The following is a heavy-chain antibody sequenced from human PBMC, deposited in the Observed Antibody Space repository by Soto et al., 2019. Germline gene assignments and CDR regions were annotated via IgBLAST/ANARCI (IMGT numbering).Heavy chain of an antibody. J-gene: IGHJ6*02. Sequence: ASVKVSCKASGGTFSSYSISWVRQAPGQGLEWMGGIIPILGIANYAQKFQGRVPITADQSTSTAYRELSSLRSEDTAVYYCARVSWYSSSWYYYYYGMDVWGQGTTVTVSS. CDR2: IIPILGIA. V-gene: IGHV1-69*10. CDR3: ARVSWYSSSWYYYYYGMDV. D-gene: IGHD6-13*01. CDR1: GGTFSSYS.